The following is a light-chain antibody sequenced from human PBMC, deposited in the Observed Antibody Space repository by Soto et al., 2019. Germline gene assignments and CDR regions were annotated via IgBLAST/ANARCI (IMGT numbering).Light chain of an antibody. Sequence: IVMTQSPLSLPVTTGEPASISCRSSQSLLHSNGYKYLDWYLQKTGQSPQLLIHLGSNWACGVPDRFSGSGSGTDFTLTIRRVEAEDVGVYYCMHALQAPITFGQGTRLEIK. V-gene: IGKV2-28*01. CDR1: QSLLHSNGYKY. CDR2: LGS. CDR3: MHALQAPIT. J-gene: IGKJ5*01.